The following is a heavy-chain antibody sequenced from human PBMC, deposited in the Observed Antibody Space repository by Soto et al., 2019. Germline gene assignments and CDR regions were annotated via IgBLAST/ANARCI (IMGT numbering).Heavy chain of an antibody. J-gene: IGHJ5*02. CDR3: ARDLGLYSSSWYLNWFDP. D-gene: IGHD6-13*01. CDR2: TYYRSKWYN. Sequence: PSQTLSLTCAISGDSVSSNSAAWNWIRQSPSRGLEWLGRTYYRSKWYNDYAVSVKSRITINPDTSKNQFSLQLNSVTPEDTAVYYCARDLGLYSSSWYLNWFDPWGQGTLVTVSS. V-gene: IGHV6-1*01. CDR1: GDSVSSNSAA.